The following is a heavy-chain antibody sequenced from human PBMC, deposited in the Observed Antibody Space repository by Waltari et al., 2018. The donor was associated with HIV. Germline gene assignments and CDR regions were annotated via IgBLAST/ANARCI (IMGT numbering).Heavy chain of an antibody. CDR2: INAGNGNT. Sequence: GQRLEWMGWINAGNGNTKYSQKFQGRVTITRDTSASTAYMELSSLRSEDTAVYYCARGRGYSYLNWFDPWGQGTLVTVSS. V-gene: IGHV1-3*01. D-gene: IGHD5-18*01. CDR3: ARGRGYSYLNWFDP. J-gene: IGHJ5*02.